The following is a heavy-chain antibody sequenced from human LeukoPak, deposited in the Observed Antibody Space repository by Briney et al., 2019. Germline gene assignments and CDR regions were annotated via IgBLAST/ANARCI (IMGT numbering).Heavy chain of an antibody. CDR2: INTNTGNP. CDR3: ARDFNSYGYNYYYYGMDV. CDR1: GYTFTSYA. Sequence: ASVKVSCKASGYTFTSYAMNWVRQAPGQGLEWMGWINTNTGNPTYAQGFTGRFVFSLDTSVSTAYLQISSLKAEDTAVYYCARDFNSYGYNYYYYGMDVWGQGTTVTVSS. D-gene: IGHD5-18*01. J-gene: IGHJ6*02. V-gene: IGHV7-4-1*02.